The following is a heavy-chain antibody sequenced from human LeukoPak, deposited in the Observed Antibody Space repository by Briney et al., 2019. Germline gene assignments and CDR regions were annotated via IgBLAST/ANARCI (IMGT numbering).Heavy chain of an antibody. J-gene: IGHJ4*02. V-gene: IGHV3-30*18. D-gene: IGHD2-15*01. Sequence: GRSLRLSCAASGFTFSSYGMHWVRQAPGKGLEWVAVISYDGSNKYYADSVKGRFTISRDNSKNTLYLEMNSLRAGDTAVYFCAKEETGGGPGPFDNWGQGTLVTVSS. CDR1: GFTFSSYG. CDR3: AKEETGGGPGPFDN. CDR2: ISYDGSNK.